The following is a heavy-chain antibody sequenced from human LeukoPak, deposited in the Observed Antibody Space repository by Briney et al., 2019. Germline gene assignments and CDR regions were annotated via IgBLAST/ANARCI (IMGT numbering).Heavy chain of an antibody. CDR2: IYYSGST. CDR1: GGSVSSGSYY. D-gene: IGHD3-10*01. V-gene: IGHV4-61*01. Sequence: PSETLSLTCTVSGGSVSSGSYYWSWIRQPPGKGLEWIGYIYYSGSTNYNPSLKSRVTISVDTSKNQFSLKLSSMTAAAAAVYYCARAPLWFGELKFDYWGQGTLVTVSS. CDR3: ARAPLWFGELKFDY. J-gene: IGHJ4*02.